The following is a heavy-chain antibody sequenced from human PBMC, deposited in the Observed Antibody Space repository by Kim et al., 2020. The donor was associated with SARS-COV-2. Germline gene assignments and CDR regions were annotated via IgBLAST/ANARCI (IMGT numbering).Heavy chain of an antibody. D-gene: IGHD2-2*02. V-gene: IGHV3-23*01. J-gene: IGHJ4*02. CDR2: T. Sequence: TYYADSVKGRFTISRENSKNTLYLQMNSLRAEDTAVYYCAKLKAAIYFDYWGQGTLVTVSS. CDR3: AKLKAAIYFDY.